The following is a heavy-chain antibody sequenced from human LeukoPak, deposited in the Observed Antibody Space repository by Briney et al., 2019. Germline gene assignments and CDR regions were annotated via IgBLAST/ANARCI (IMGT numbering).Heavy chain of an antibody. CDR1: GFTFRSFW. CDR2: IKEDGSDK. D-gene: IGHD5-12*01. CDR3: ARDRGYDTFDY. V-gene: IGHV3-7*01. Sequence: GGSLRLSCAASGFTFRSFWMSWVRQAPGKRLEWVANIKEDGSDKNYVDSAKGRFTISRDNTKSSVFLQMNSLRDEDTAVYFCARDRGYDTFDYWGQGTLVTVSS. J-gene: IGHJ4*02.